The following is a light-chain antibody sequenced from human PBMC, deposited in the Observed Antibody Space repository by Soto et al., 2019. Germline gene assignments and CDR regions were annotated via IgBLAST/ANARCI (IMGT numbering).Light chain of an antibody. CDR3: QQYHKWPPFT. CDR1: QTVSSN. CDR2: GAS. J-gene: IGKJ2*01. Sequence: EIVMTQSPATLSVSPGERATLSCRASQTVSSNLAWYQQKPGQPPRVLIFGASTRATGIPARFSGSGSGTEFTLTISSLQSEDFAVYYCQQYHKWPPFTFGQGTKLEIK. V-gene: IGKV3-15*01.